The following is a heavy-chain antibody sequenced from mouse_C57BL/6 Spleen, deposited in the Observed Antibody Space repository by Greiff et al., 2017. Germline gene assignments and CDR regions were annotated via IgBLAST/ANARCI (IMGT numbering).Heavy chain of an antibody. V-gene: IGHV1-66*01. CDR1: GYSFTSYY. D-gene: IGHD1-1*01. CDR3: ARRGFITTVVATRDYFDY. CDR2: IYPGSGNT. Sequence: VQLVESGPELVKPGASVKISCKASGYSFTSYYIHWVKQRPGQGLEWIGWIYPGSGNTKYNEKFKGKATLTADTSSSTAYMQLSSLTSEDSAVYYCARRGFITTVVATRDYFDYWGQGTTLTVSS. J-gene: IGHJ2*01.